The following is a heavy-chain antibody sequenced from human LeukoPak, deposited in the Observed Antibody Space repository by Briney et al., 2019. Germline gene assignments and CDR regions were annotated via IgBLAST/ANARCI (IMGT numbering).Heavy chain of an antibody. CDR1: GFIFGDYG. V-gene: IGHV3-30*02. J-gene: IGHJ4*02. CDR2: IRYDGSNK. Sequence: PGGSLRLSCAASGFIFGDYGMQWVRQAPGKGLEWVSFIRYDGSNKYYPDSVRGRFTISRDNSKNTLYLQMNSLRAEDTAVYYCAKDFRAYYYGSGSYYNRYYFDYWGQGTLVTVSS. D-gene: IGHD3-10*01. CDR3: AKDFRAYYYGSGSYYNRYYFDY.